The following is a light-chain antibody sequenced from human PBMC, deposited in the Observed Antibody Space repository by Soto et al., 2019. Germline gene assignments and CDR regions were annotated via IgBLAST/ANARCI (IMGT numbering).Light chain of an antibody. CDR2: AAS. CDR3: QHSTTWT. Sequence: SQMTQSPSSLSASVGDRVTITCRASQGISTYLNWYQQKPGKAPKLLIYAASSLQSGVPSRFSGSGSETDFTLTISSLQPEDFATYSCQHSTTWTFGQGTKVDIK. CDR1: QGISTY. V-gene: IGKV1-39*01. J-gene: IGKJ1*01.